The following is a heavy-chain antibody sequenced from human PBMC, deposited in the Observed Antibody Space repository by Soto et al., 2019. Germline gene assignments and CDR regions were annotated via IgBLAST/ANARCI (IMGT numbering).Heavy chain of an antibody. J-gene: IGHJ3*02. CDR2: ISAYNGNT. CDR3: ARDGPSSLQWELLEAFDI. Sequence: GASVKVSCKASGYTFTSYGISWVRQAPGQGLEWMGWISAYNGNTNYAQKRQGRVTMTTDTSTSTAYMELRSLRSDDTAVYYCARDGPSSLQWELLEAFDIWGQGTMVAVSS. D-gene: IGHD1-26*01. CDR1: GYTFTSYG. V-gene: IGHV1-18*04.